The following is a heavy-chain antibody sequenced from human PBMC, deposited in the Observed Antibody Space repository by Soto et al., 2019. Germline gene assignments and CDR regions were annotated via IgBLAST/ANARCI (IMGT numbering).Heavy chain of an antibody. CDR1: GASISCCDYY. V-gene: IGHV4-30-4*01. Sequence: SETLSLNCTVSGASISCCDYYWTWIRQPPGRGLEWIGYIYYSGSTYYNPSLKSRVTISVDTSKNQFSLKLSSVTAADTAVYYCARGESYDPLTSYPSAFDPWGQGTLVTVSS. CDR2: IYYSGST. J-gene: IGHJ5*02. CDR3: ARGESYDPLTSYPSAFDP. D-gene: IGHD3-9*01.